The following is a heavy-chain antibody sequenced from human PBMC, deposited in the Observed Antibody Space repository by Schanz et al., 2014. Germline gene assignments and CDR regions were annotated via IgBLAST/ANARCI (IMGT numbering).Heavy chain of an antibody. D-gene: IGHD3-10*01. CDR3: ARGVRVRGIIIDY. CDR2: ITSTSRYI. CDR1: GFTFSNYT. Sequence: EVQLVESGGGLVKPGGSLRLSCAASGFTFSNYTMYWVRQAPGKGLEWVSSITSTSRYIYYADSLKGRFTISRDNPKNSVYLQMNSLRAEDTAEYYCARGVRVRGIIIDYWGPGTLVTVSS. V-gene: IGHV3-21*01. J-gene: IGHJ4*02.